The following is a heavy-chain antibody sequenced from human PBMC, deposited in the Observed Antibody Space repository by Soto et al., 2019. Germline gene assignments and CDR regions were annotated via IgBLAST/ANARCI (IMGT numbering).Heavy chain of an antibody. D-gene: IGHD1-26*01. CDR2: MNPNSGNT. CDR1: GYTFTSYD. CDR3: ARWGAWGANEIYYYYSMDV. V-gene: IGHV1-8*01. Sequence: GASVKVSCKASGYTFTSYDINWVRQATGQGLEWMGWMNPNSGNTGYAQKFQGRVTMTRNTSISTAYMELSSLRSEDTAVYYCARWGAWGANEIYYYYSMDVWGQGTAVTVSS. J-gene: IGHJ6*02.